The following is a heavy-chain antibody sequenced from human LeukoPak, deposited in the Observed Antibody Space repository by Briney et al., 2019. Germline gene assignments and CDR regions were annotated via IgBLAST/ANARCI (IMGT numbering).Heavy chain of an antibody. CDR1: GYTFTSYY. J-gene: IGHJ4*02. V-gene: IGHV1-18*04. Sequence: ASVKVSCMASGYTFTSYYMHWVRQAPGQGLEWMGWISAYNGNTNYAQKLQGRVTMTTDTSTSTAYMELRSLRSDDTAVYYCARWPHDRIAVAYWGQGTLVTVSS. CDR2: ISAYNGNT. CDR3: ARWPHDRIAVAY. D-gene: IGHD6-19*01.